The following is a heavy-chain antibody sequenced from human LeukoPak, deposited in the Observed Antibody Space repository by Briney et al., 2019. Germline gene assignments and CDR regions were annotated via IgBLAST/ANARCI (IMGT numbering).Heavy chain of an antibody. J-gene: IGHJ4*02. V-gene: IGHV3-21*01. CDR2: ISSSSSYI. Sequence: PGGSLRLSCAASGFTFSSHGMNWVRQAPGKGLEWVSSISSSSSYIYYADSVKGRFTISRDNAKNSLYLQMNSLRAEDTAVYYCARDLPYYYDSSGDTYFDYWGQGTLVTVSS. D-gene: IGHD3-22*01. CDR1: GFTFSSHG. CDR3: ARDLPYYYDSSGDTYFDY.